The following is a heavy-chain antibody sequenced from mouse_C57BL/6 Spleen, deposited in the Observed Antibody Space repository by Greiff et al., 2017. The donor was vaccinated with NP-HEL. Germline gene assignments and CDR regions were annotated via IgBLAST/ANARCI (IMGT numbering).Heavy chain of an antibody. CDR1: GYTFTSYW. CDR2: IDPNSGGT. Sequence: QVQLQQSGAELVKPGASVKLSCKASGYTFTSYWMHWVKQRPGRGLEWIGRIDPNSGGTKYNEKFKSKATLTVDKPSSTAYMQLSSLTSEDSAVYYCAREGSGYDYDGYYFDYWGQGTTLTVSS. J-gene: IGHJ2*01. V-gene: IGHV1-72*01. CDR3: AREGSGYDYDGYYFDY. D-gene: IGHD2-4*01.